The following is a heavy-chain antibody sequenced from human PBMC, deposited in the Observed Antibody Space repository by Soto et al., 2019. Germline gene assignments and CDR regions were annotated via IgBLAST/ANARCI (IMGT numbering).Heavy chain of an antibody. Sequence: GGSLRLSCSASGFTFSIYAMHWVRQVPGKGLEYVSSISTNGGSTDYADSVKGRFTISRDNSKNTVYLQMSSLRVEDTAVYYCVKGEYYYDSSGYYPFDYWGQGTLVTVSS. CDR3: VKGEYYYDSSGYYPFDY. D-gene: IGHD3-22*01. CDR2: ISTNGGST. CDR1: GFTFSIYA. V-gene: IGHV3-64D*06. J-gene: IGHJ4*02.